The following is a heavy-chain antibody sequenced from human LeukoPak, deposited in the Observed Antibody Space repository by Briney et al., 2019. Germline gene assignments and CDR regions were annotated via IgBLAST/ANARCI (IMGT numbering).Heavy chain of an antibody. D-gene: IGHD3-9*01. CDR2: INHSGST. J-gene: IGHJ5*02. CDR1: GGSFSGYY. V-gene: IGHV4-34*01. CDR3: ARGPVVLRYFDWLLPNWFDP. Sequence: SETLSLTCAVYGGSFSGYYWSWIRQPPGKGLEWIGEINHSGSTNYIPSLKSRVTISVDTSKNQFSLKLSSVTAADTAVYYCARGPVVLRYFDWLLPNWFDPWGQGTLVTVSS.